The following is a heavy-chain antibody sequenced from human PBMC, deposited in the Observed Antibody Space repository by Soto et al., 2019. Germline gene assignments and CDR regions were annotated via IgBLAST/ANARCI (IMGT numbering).Heavy chain of an antibody. CDR3: ASAGRTTVTMDV. CDR1: GFTVSSNY. CDR2: IYSGGST. V-gene: IGHV3-66*01. J-gene: IGHJ6*02. D-gene: IGHD4-17*01. Sequence: EVQLVESGGGMVQPGGSLRLSCAASGFTVSSNYMSWVRQAPGKGLEWVSVIYSGGSTYYADSVKGRFTISRDTSKNTLDLKMLSLRAEDTAVYYWASAGRTTVTMDVWGQGTTVTVSS.